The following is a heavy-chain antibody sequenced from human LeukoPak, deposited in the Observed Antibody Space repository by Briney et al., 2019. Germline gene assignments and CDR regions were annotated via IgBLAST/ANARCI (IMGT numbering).Heavy chain of an antibody. Sequence: SQTLSLTCAVSGGSISSGGYSWSWIRQPPGKGLEWIGYIYHSGSTYYNPSLKSRVTISVDTSKNQFSLKLSSVTAADTAVYYCARVPVRGFDYVWGSYRPHSDAFDIWGQGTMVTVSS. V-gene: IGHV4-30-2*01. CDR2: IYHSGST. CDR1: GGSISSGGYS. J-gene: IGHJ3*02. D-gene: IGHD3-16*02. CDR3: ARVPVRGFDYVWGSYRPHSDAFDI.